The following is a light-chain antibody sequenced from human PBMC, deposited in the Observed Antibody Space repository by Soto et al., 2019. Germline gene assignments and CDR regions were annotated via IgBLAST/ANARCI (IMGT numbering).Light chain of an antibody. CDR1: HDISNS. J-gene: IGKJ2*01. CDR2: DAS. V-gene: IGKV1-33*01. Sequence: DIQMTQSPSSLSASVGDRVTITCQASHDISNSLNWFQQKPGKAPKLLISDASNLETGVPSRFTGCGSGKDFTFTISSLQAEELATYYRQQDHNLPRSFGQGTKLEI. CDR3: QQDHNLPRS.